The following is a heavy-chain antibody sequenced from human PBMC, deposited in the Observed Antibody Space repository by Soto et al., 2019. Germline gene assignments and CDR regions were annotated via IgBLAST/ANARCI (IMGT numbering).Heavy chain of an antibody. Sequence: GASVKVSCKASGYIFTGYYMHWVRQAPGQGLEWMGWINPNSGGTNYAQKFQGWVTMTRDTSISTAYMELSRLRSDDTAVYYCARELRRVVPAAIFYYGMDVWGQGTTVTVSS. CDR2: INPNSGGT. D-gene: IGHD2-2*01. CDR1: GYIFTGYY. CDR3: ARELRRVVPAAIFYYGMDV. J-gene: IGHJ6*02. V-gene: IGHV1-2*04.